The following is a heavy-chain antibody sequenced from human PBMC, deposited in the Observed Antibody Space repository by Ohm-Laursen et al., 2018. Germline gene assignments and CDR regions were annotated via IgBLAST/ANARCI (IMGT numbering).Heavy chain of an antibody. J-gene: IGHJ4*02. CDR2: IYTTGSS. CDR3: ARASSGSYYDVAFDQ. Sequence: GTLSLTCAVYGGSFSGYYWNWIRQPAGKGLEWIGRIYTTGSSNYNPSLKSRITMSVDTSKNHFSLKLTSVTAADTAVYYCARASSGSYYDVAFDQWGQGTLVTVSS. CDR1: GGSFSGYY. D-gene: IGHD3-10*01. V-gene: IGHV4-59*10.